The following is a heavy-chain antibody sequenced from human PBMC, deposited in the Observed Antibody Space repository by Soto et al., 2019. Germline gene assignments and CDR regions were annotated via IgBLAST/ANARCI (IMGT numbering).Heavy chain of an antibody. Sequence: GGSLRLSCAASGFTFSSYAMHWVRQAPGKGLEWVAVISYDGSNKYYADSVKGRFTISRDNSKNTLYLQMNSLRAEDTAVYYCARTPRGATRAYYYYGMDVWGQGTTVTVSS. CDR1: GFTFSSYA. D-gene: IGHD1-26*01. J-gene: IGHJ6*02. CDR3: ARTPRGATRAYYYYGMDV. CDR2: ISYDGSNK. V-gene: IGHV3-30-3*01.